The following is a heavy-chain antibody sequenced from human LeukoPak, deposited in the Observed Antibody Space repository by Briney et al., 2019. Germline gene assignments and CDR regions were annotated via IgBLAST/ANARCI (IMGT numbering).Heavy chain of an antibody. D-gene: IGHD2-15*01. V-gene: IGHV4-39*01. J-gene: IGHJ6*04. CDR3: ARLTVVVVAATV. CDR2: IYYSGST. CDR1: GGSISSSSYY. Sequence: SETLSLTCTVSGGSISSSSYYWGWIRQPPGKGLEWIGSIYYSGSTYYNPSLKSRVTISVDTSKNQFSLKLSSVTAAGTAVYYCARLTVVVVAATVWGKGTTVTVSS.